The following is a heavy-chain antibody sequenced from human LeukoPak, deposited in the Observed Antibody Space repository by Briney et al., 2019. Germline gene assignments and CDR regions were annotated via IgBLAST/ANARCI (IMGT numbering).Heavy chain of an antibody. J-gene: IGHJ4*02. D-gene: IGHD6-13*01. CDR1: GFTFSNFI. Sequence: PGGSMRLSCAASGFTFSNFIMNWVRQAPGKGLEWVSSISGSYSYMYYADSVQGRFTISRDNAKNSLYLQMNSLRVEDTAVYYCATDLSSTSLSAFDYWDQGTLVTVSS. CDR2: ISGSYSYM. CDR3: ATDLSSTSLSAFDY. V-gene: IGHV3-21*01.